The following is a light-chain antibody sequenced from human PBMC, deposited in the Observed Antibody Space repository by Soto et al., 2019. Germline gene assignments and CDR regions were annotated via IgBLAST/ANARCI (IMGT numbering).Light chain of an antibody. J-gene: IGLJ2*01. CDR1: SSNIGAGYD. CDR3: QSYGNTLSGVV. V-gene: IGLV1-40*01. CDR2: GNS. Sequence: QSVLTQPPSVSGAPGQRVTISCTGSSSNIGAGYDVHWYLHLPGTAPKLLIFGNSHRPSGVPDRFSASKSGTSASLAITGLQAEDEADYYCQSYGNTLSGVVFGGGTQLTVL.